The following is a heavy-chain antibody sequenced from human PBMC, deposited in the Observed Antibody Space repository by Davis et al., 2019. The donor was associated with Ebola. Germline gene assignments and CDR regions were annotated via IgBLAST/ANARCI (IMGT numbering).Heavy chain of an antibody. V-gene: IGHV4-61*08. CDR2: MYYSGST. CDR3: ARVLTAFDD. Sequence: MPSETLSLTCTVSRGSIISGGHYWNWIRQHPGKGLEWIGYMYYSGSTSYNPSLKSRVTISIDTSKNQFSLRLSSVIAADTAVYFCARVLTAFDDWGQGTLVTVSS. J-gene: IGHJ4*02. CDR1: RGSIISGGHY.